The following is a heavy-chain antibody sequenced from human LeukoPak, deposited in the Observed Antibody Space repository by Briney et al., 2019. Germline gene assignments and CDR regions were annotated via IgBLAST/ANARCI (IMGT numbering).Heavy chain of an antibody. CDR2: MNPNSGNT. CDR1: GYTFTSYY. J-gene: IGHJ5*02. Sequence: EASVKVSCKASGYTFTSYYINWVRQDTGQGLEWMGWMNPNSGNTGYAQKFQGRVTMTRNTSLSTAYMELSSLRSEDTAVYYCARGMGITMIVVVRNWFDPWGQGTLVTVSS. D-gene: IGHD3-22*01. CDR3: ARGMGITMIVVVRNWFDP. V-gene: IGHV1-8*01.